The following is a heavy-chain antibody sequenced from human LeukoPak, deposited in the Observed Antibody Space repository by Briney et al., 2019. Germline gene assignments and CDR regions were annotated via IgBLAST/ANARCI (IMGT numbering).Heavy chain of an antibody. CDR2: INSDGSTT. CDR1: GVTSSSYW. D-gene: IGHD3-10*01. J-gene: IGHJ4*02. V-gene: IGHV3-74*01. CDR3: TRDTIGVVRGIIDF. Sequence: GGSLRLSCAVSGVTSSSYWMHWVRQAPGKGLVWVSRINSDGSTTNYADSVKGRFTISRDNAKNTLYLRMNNLRAEDTAVYYCTRDTIGVVRGIIDFWGQGTLVTVSS.